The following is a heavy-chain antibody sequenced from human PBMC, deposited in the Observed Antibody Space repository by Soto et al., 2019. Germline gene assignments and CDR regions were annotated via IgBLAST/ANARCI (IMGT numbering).Heavy chain of an antibody. D-gene: IGHD5-18*01. J-gene: IGHJ4*02. Sequence: QVQLVQSGAEVKKPGASVKVSCKASGYTFTSYAMHWVRQAPGQRLEWMGWINAGNGNTKYSQKFQGRVTITRDTSASTAYMELSSLRPEDTAVYYCARDPGYSYAYNWGQGTLVTVAS. CDR3: ARDPGYSYAYN. CDR1: GYTFTSYA. V-gene: IGHV1-3*01. CDR2: INAGNGNT.